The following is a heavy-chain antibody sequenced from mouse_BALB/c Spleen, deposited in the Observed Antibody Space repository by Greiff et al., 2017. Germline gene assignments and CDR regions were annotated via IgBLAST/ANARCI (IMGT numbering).Heavy chain of an antibody. Sequence: QVQLQQPGAELVMPGASVKMSCKASGYTFTDYWMHWVKQRPGQGLEWIGAIDTSDSYTSYNQKFKGKATLTVDESSSTAYMQLSSLTSEDSAVYYCARSLTGRDWFAYWGQGTLVTVSA. D-gene: IGHD4-1*01. CDR2: IDTSDSYT. V-gene: IGHV1-69*01. J-gene: IGHJ3*01. CDR3: ARSLTGRDWFAY. CDR1: GYTFTDYW.